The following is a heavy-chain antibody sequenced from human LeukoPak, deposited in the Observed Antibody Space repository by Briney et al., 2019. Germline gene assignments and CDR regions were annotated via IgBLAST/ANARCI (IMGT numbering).Heavy chain of an antibody. Sequence: SETLSLTCTVSGGSISSSSYYWGWIRQPPGKALAWIGSIYYSGSTYYNPSLKSRVTISVDTSKNQFSLKLSSVTAADTAVYYCSLTGAVAEDYWGQGTLVTVSS. J-gene: IGHJ4*02. CDR3: SLTGAVAEDY. CDR1: GGSISSSSYY. D-gene: IGHD6-19*01. CDR2: IYYSGST. V-gene: IGHV4-39*01.